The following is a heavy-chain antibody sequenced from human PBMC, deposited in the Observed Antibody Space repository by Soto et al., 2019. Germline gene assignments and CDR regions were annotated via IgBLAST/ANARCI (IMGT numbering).Heavy chain of an antibody. CDR3: ARAVGDPLYYLDY. CDR2: TDYSGNT. J-gene: IGHJ4*02. D-gene: IGHD6-19*01. V-gene: IGHV4-59*08. Sequence: QVQLQESGPGLVRPSETLSLTCTVSSDSISSYYWIWIRQSPGKGLEWIGYTDYSGNTNYNPSLKSRVTISRDTSKNQFSRRLSSVTAADTAVYYCARAVGDPLYYLDYWGQGALVTVS. CDR1: SDSISSYY.